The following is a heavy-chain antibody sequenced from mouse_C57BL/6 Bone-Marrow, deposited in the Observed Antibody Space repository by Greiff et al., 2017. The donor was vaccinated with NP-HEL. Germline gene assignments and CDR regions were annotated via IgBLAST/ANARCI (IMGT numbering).Heavy chain of an antibody. CDR2: IYPRSGNT. CDR1: GYTFTSYG. Sequence: VQLQQSGAELARPGASVKLSCKASGYTFTSYGISWVKQRTGQGLEWIGEIYPRSGNTYYNEKLKGKATLTADKSSSTAYMELRSLTSEDSAVYFCARETYYTKMDYWGQGTSVTVSS. J-gene: IGHJ4*01. CDR3: ARETYYTKMDY. V-gene: IGHV1-81*01. D-gene: IGHD2-12*01.